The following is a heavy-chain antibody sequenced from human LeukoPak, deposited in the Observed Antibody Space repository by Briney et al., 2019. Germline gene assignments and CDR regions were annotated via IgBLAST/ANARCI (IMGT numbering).Heavy chain of an antibody. V-gene: IGHV3-7*01. D-gene: IGHD4/OR15-4a*01. CDR2: IKKDGSEK. J-gene: IGHJ4*02. Sequence: GGSLRLSCAASGFTFSGYWMSWVRQAPGKGLEWVANIKKDGSEKYYVDSVKGRFTISRDNANNLVYLQMNSLRVEDTAVYYCARVLIDYGERDFWGQGTLVTVSS. CDR3: ARVLIDYGERDF. CDR1: GFTFSGYW.